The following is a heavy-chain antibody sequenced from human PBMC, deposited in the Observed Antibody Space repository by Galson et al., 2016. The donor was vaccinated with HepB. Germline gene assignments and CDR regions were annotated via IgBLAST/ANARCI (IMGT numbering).Heavy chain of an antibody. CDR3: ARSAAMVRGIILWFDP. Sequence: SVKVSCKASGYTFSSYGLSWVRQAPGQGLEWMGWISAYNGNTNYAQNLQGRVTMTTDTSTSTAYMELRSLRSDDTAVYYCARSAAMVRGIILWFDPWGQGTLVTVSS. J-gene: IGHJ5*02. CDR2: ISAYNGNT. V-gene: IGHV1-18*01. CDR1: GYTFSSYG. D-gene: IGHD3-10*01.